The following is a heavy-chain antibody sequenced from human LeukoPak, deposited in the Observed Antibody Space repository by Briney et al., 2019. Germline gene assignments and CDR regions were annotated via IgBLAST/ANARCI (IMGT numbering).Heavy chain of an antibody. Sequence: GGSLRLSCAASGFTFSSYEMNWVRQAPGKGLEWVSYISSSGSTIYYADSVKGRFTISRDNAKNSLYLQMNSLRAEDTAVYYCARAKPGGYFDYWGQGTLVTVSS. V-gene: IGHV3-48*03. CDR2: ISSSGSTI. D-gene: IGHD3-10*01. CDR1: GFTFSSYE. CDR3: ARAKPGGYFDY. J-gene: IGHJ4*02.